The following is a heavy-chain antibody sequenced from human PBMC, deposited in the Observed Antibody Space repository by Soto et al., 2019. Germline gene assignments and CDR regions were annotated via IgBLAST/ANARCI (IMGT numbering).Heavy chain of an antibody. CDR3: ARHAGFWSGYYYYYMDV. Sequence: QVQLQESGPGLVKPSETLSLTFTVSGGSISSYYWSWIRQPPGKGLEWSGYINYSVSTNYTPSLTSRVTISVDTCQNQFSLKLSSVTAADATVYFYARHAGFWSGYYYYYMDVWGRGTTVTVAS. CDR2: INYSVST. CDR1: GGSISSYY. V-gene: IGHV4-59*08. D-gene: IGHD3-3*01. J-gene: IGHJ6*03.